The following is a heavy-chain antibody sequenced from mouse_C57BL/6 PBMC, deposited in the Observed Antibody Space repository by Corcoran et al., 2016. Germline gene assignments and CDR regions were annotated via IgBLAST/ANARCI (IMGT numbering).Heavy chain of an antibody. CDR1: GYSITSGYY. Sequence: DVPIQESGPGLVKPSQSLSLTCSVTGYSITSGYYWNWIRQFPGNKLEWMGYISYDGSNNYNPSLKNRISIPRDTSKNQFFLKLNSVTTEDTATYYCARGYGSSPWFAYWGQGTLVTVSA. J-gene: IGHJ3*01. V-gene: IGHV3-6*01. CDR2: ISYDGSN. D-gene: IGHD1-1*01. CDR3: ARGYGSSPWFAY.